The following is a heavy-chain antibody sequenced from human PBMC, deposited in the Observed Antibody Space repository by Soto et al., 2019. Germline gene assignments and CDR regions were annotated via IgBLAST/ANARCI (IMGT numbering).Heavy chain of an antibody. Sequence: EVQLVESGGGLVQPGGSLRLSCAASGVTVSSNYMSWVRQAPGKGLEWVSVIYSGGSTYYADSVKGRFTISRDNSKNTRYLQMNSLRAEDTAVYDCARHGYNSGGGYFDYWGQGTLVTVSS. CDR1: GVTVSSNY. V-gene: IGHV3-66*04. CDR2: IYSGGST. J-gene: IGHJ4*02. CDR3: ARHGYNSGGGYFDY. D-gene: IGHD5-18*01.